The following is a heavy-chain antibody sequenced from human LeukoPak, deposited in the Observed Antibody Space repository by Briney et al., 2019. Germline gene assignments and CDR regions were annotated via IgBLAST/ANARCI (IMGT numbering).Heavy chain of an antibody. CDR2: ISGSGGST. D-gene: IGHD6-13*01. Sequence: GGSLRLSCAASGFTFSSYAMSWVRQAPGKGLEWVSAISGSGGSTYYADSVKGRFTISRDNSKNTLYLQMSSLRAEDTAVYYCATPIAAAGQYYYYYYYMDVWGKGTTVTVSS. CDR1: GFTFSSYA. CDR3: ATPIAAAGQYYYYYYYMDV. J-gene: IGHJ6*03. V-gene: IGHV3-23*01.